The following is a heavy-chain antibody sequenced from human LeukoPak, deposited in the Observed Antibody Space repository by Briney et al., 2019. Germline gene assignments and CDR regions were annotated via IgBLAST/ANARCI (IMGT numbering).Heavy chain of an antibody. J-gene: IGHJ4*02. D-gene: IGHD6-13*01. CDR2: IYYSGST. Sequence: PSQTLSLTCAVSGGSISSGGYSWSWIRQPPGKGLEWIGYIYYSGSTNYNPSLKSRVTISVDTSKNQFSLKLSSVTAADTAVYYCARSGYGYSSSWLYGYFDYWGQGTLVTVSS. CDR1: GGSISSGGYS. CDR3: ARSGYGYSSSWLYGYFDY. V-gene: IGHV4-30-4*07.